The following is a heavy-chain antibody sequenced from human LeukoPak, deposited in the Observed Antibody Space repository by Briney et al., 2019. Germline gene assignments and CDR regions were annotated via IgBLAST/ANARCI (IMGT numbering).Heavy chain of an antibody. V-gene: IGHV3-15*01. CDR2: IKGKTDGGTR. Sequence: GGSLRLSCEASGFTFTTYAMSWVRQAPGKGLEWVGRIKGKTDGGTRDYAAPVKGRFTISRDDSKNTLYLQMNSLKTEDTAVYYCTTFDYAAFLIWGQGTMVTVSS. D-gene: IGHD4/OR15-4a*01. CDR3: TTFDYAAFLI. J-gene: IGHJ3*02. CDR1: GFTFTTYA.